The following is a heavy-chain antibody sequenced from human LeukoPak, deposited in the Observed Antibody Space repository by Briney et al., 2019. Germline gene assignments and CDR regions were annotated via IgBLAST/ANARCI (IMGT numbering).Heavy chain of an antibody. D-gene: IGHD3-3*01. CDR3: ARGTRKIKRITIFGVVTEKRYYYYGMDV. CDR2: MNPNSGNT. V-gene: IGHV1-8*01. Sequence: ASVTVSCKASGYTFTSYDINWVRQATGQGLEWMGWMNPNSGNTGYAQKFQGRVTMTRNTSISTAYMELSSLRSEDTAVYYCARGTRKIKRITIFGVVTEKRYYYYGMDVWGQGTTVTVSS. J-gene: IGHJ6*02. CDR1: GYTFTSYD.